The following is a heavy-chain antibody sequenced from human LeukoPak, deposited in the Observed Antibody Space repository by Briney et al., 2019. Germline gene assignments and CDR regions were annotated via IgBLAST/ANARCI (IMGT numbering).Heavy chain of an antibody. CDR3: ARDYGSIAARTPNRAPDY. J-gene: IGHJ4*02. Sequence: SVKVSCKASGGTFSSYAISWVRQAPGQGLEWMGGIIPIFGTANYAQKFQGRVTITTDESTSTAYMELSSLRSEDTAVYYCARDYGSIAARTPNRAPDYWGQGTLVTVSS. D-gene: IGHD6-6*01. CDR2: IIPIFGTA. V-gene: IGHV1-69*05. CDR1: GGTFSSYA.